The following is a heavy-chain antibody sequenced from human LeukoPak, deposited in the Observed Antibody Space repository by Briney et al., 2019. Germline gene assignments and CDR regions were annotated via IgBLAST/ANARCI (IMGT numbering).Heavy chain of an antibody. CDR2: INTISGDT. V-gene: IGHV1-2*02. D-gene: IGHD3-22*01. CDR1: VYTLSDYY. CDR3: ARGGIRRNYYDWSRIDP. J-gene: IGHJ5*01. Sequence: ASVTVSFKASVYTLSDYYLHWVRQAPGQGLEWMGWINTISGDTNSAQKFQGRVTMTRDTSINTAYMELTRLRSDDTALYYFARGGIRRNYYDWSRIDPWGQGTLVT.